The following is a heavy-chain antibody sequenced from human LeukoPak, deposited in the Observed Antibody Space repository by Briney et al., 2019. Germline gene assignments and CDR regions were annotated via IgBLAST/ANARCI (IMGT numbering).Heavy chain of an antibody. CDR1: GFTFSSYA. J-gene: IGHJ4*02. Sequence: GGSLRLSCAASGFTFSSYAMHWVRQAPGKGLEWVAVISYDGSNKYYADSVKGRFTISRDNSKNTLYLQMNSLRAEDTAVYYCAKPLDFWSGYSTYFDYWGQGTLVTVSS. CDR3: AKPLDFWSGYSTYFDY. V-gene: IGHV3-30-3*02. D-gene: IGHD3-3*01. CDR2: ISYDGSNK.